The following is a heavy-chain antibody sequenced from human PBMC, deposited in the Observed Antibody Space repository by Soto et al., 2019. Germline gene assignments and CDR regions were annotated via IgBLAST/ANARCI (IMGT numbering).Heavy chain of an antibody. Sequence: EVQLVQSGAEVKKPGESLKISCKGSGYSFTSYWIGWVRQMPGKGLEWMGIIYPGDSDTRYSPSFQGQVTISADKSISTAYLQWSSLKASDTAMYYCARLPPPHIAAAPHFDYWGQGTLVTVSS. CDR2: IYPGDSDT. V-gene: IGHV5-51*03. D-gene: IGHD6-13*01. CDR3: ARLPPPHIAAAPHFDY. J-gene: IGHJ4*02. CDR1: GYSFTSYW.